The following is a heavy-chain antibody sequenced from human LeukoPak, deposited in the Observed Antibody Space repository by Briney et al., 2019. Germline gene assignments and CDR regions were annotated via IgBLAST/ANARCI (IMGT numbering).Heavy chain of an antibody. CDR3: AKDRNYGGIDY. Sequence: GGSLRLSCAASGFTASSNYMNWVRQAPGKGLEWVSVIYSDGRPYYADSVKGRFTISRDISKNTLNLQMNSLRAEDTAVYYCAKDRNYGGIDYWGQGTLVTVSS. V-gene: IGHV3-53*01. J-gene: IGHJ4*02. CDR1: GFTASSNY. CDR2: IYSDGRP. D-gene: IGHD4-23*01.